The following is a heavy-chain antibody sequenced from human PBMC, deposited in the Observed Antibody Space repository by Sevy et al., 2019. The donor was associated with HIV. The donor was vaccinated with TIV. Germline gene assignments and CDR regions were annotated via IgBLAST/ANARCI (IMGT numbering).Heavy chain of an antibody. J-gene: IGHJ4*02. CDR3: ARVADYYGSGSYYTIFDY. D-gene: IGHD3-10*01. CDR2: INSDGSSI. Sequence: GGSLRLSCAASGFTFSSYWMHWVRQAPGKGLVWVSRINSDGSSISYADSVKGRFTISRDNAKNTLYLQMNSLRAEDTAVYYCARVADYYGSGSYYTIFDYWGQGTLVTVSS. CDR1: GFTFSSYW. V-gene: IGHV3-74*01.